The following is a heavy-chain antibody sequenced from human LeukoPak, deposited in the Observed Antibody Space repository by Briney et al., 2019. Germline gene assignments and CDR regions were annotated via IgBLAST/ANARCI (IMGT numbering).Heavy chain of an antibody. J-gene: IGHJ6*04. Sequence: ASVKVSCKASGYTFTSYAMHWVRQAPGQRLEWMGWINAGNGNTEYSQKFQGRVTITRDTSASTAYMELSSLRSEDTAVYYCARGEYFGPYGMDVWGKGTTVTVSS. CDR2: INAGNGNT. D-gene: IGHD3-9*01. CDR1: GYTFTSYA. V-gene: IGHV1-3*01. CDR3: ARGEYFGPYGMDV.